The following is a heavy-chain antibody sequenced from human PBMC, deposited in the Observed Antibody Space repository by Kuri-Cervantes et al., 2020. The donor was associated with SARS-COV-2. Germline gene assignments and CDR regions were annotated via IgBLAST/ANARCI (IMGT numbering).Heavy chain of an antibody. V-gene: IGHV3-72*01. J-gene: IGHJ6*02. CDR1: GFTFSDHY. CDR2: SSNKVYRYTT. D-gene: IGHD3-22*01. Sequence: GGSLRLSCATSGFTFSDHYIDWVRQAPGKGLEWVGRSSNKVYRYTTEYAASVKGRFTISRDDPKNSLYLQMNSLKTEDTAVYYCARGNYYDSSGYFYYYGMDVWGQGTTVTVSS. CDR3: ARGNYYDSSGYFYYYGMDV.